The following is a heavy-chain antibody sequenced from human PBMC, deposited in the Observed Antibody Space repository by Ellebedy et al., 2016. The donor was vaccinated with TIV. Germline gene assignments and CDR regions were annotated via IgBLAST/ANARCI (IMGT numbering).Heavy chain of an antibody. D-gene: IGHD5-18*01. J-gene: IGHJ3*02. CDR2: IYYSGST. CDR1: GGSISSYY. CDR3: AREKNVDTAMVGAFDI. V-gene: IGHV4-59*01. Sequence: MPSETLSLTCTVSGGSISSYYWSWIRQPPGKGLEWIGYIYYSGSTNYNPSLKSRVTISVDTSKNQFSLKLSSVTAADTAVYYCAREKNVDTAMVGAFDIWGQGTMVTVSS.